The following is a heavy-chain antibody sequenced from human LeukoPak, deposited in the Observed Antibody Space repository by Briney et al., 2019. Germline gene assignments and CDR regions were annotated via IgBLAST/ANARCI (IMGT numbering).Heavy chain of an antibody. V-gene: IGHV4-59*01. CDR3: ARVSDYYYGMDV. J-gene: IGHJ6*02. CDR1: GGSISSYY. CDR2: IHYSGST. Sequence: SETLSLTCTVSGGSISSYYWSWIRQPPGKGLEWIGYIHYSGSTNYNPSLKSRVTISVDTSKNQFSLKLSSVTAADTAVYYCARVSDYYYGMDVWGQGTTVTVSS.